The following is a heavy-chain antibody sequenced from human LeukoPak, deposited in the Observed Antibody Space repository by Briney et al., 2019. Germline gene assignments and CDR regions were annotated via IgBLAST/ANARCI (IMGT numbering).Heavy chain of an antibody. V-gene: IGHV4-39*01. CDR1: GGSISSSSYY. J-gene: IGHJ2*01. CDR2: IYYSGST. Sequence: PSETQSLTCTVSGGSISSSSYYWGWIRQPPGKGLEWIGSIYYSGSTYYNPSLKSRVTISVDTSKNQFSLKLSSVTVADTAVYYCAKHLGYCTNGVCYTHWYFDLWGRGTLVTVSS. CDR3: AKHLGYCTNGVCYTHWYFDL. D-gene: IGHD2-8*01.